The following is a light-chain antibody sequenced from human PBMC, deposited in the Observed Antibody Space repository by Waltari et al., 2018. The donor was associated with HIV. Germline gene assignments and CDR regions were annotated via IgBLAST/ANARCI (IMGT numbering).Light chain of an antibody. Sequence: DIVMTQYPDCLAVSLGERATIHCKSSQSILYSSNNRNYLAWYQQKPGQRPKLLIYWASTRESGVPDRFTGNGSGTDFTLTISSLQAEDVAVYYCQQYDSTPLTFGGGTKVEIK. CDR2: WAS. CDR3: QQYDSTPLT. CDR1: QSILYSSNNRNY. J-gene: IGKJ4*01. V-gene: IGKV4-1*01.